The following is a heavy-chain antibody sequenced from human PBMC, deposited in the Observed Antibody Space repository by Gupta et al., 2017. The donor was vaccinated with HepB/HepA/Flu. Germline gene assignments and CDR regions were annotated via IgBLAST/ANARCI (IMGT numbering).Heavy chain of an antibody. J-gene: IGHJ4*02. CDR3: ARDECSSTSCYLGDY. CDR2: INPNSGGT. V-gene: IGHV1-2*04. CDR1: GYTFTGYY. Sequence: GAEVKKPGASVKVSCKASGYTFTGYYMHWVRQAPGQGLEWMGWINPNSGGTNYAQKFQGWVTMTRDTSISTAYMELSRLRSDDTAVYYCARDECSSTSCYLGDYWGQGTLVTVSS. D-gene: IGHD2-2*01.